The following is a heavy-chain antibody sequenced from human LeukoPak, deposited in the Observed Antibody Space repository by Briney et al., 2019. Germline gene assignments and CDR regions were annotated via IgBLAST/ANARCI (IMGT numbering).Heavy chain of an antibody. J-gene: IGHJ4*02. V-gene: IGHV4-39*07. CDR2: IYYSGST. CDR3: ARGVPGYYDSSGMWDY. Sequence: KPSETLSLTCTVSGGSISSSSYYWGWIRQPPGKGLEWIGSIYYSGSTYYNPSLKSRVTISVDTSKNQFSLKLSSVTAADTAVYYCARGVPGYYDSSGMWDYWGQGTLVTVSS. CDR1: GGSISSSSYY. D-gene: IGHD3-22*01.